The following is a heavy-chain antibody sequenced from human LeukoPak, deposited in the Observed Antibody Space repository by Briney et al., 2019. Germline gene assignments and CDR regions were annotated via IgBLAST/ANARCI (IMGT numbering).Heavy chain of an antibody. J-gene: IGHJ6*02. CDR1: GYTLTELS. CDR2: FDPEDGET. V-gene: IGHV1-24*01. Sequence: VALVKVSCKVSGYTLTELSLHWVRQAPGKGLEWMGRFDPEDGETIYARKFQGRVTMTEDTSTDTAYMELSSLRSEDTAVYFCAVSLTTGGYYGMDVWGQGTTVTVSS. CDR3: AVSLTTGGYYGMDV. D-gene: IGHD1-1*01.